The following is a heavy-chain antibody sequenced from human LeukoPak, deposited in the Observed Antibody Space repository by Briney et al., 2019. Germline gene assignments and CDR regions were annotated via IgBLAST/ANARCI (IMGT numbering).Heavy chain of an antibody. CDR1: GGTFSSYA. J-gene: IGHJ4*02. D-gene: IGHD5-12*01. V-gene: IGHV1-69*04. CDR2: INPILGIA. CDR3: TRDGPFHSGYSGDDCGDY. Sequence: SVKVSCKASGGTFSSYAISWVRQAPGQGLEWMGRINPILGIANYAQKFQGRVTITADKSTSTAYLEMSSLRSEDTAVYYCTRDGPFHSGYSGDDCGDYWGQGTLVTVSS.